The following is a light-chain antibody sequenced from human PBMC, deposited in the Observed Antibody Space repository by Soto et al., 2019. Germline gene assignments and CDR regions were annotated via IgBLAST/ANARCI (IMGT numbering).Light chain of an antibody. Sequence: SALTQPASVSGSPGQSITISCTGTSSDVGGYNWVSWYQQHPGKAPKLMIYDVSNRPSGVSNRFSGSKSGNTASLTISGLQAEDEADYYCSSYTSSITYVFGTGTKVTVL. V-gene: IGLV2-14*03. CDR1: SSDVGGYNW. CDR2: DVS. CDR3: SSYTSSITYV. J-gene: IGLJ1*01.